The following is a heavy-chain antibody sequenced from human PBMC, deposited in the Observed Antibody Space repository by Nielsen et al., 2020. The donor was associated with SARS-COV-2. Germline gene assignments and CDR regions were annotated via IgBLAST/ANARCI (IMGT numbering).Heavy chain of an antibody. D-gene: IGHD2-21*02. CDR2: IDPDGSFT. V-gene: IGHV5-10-1*01. Sequence: GESLKISCKGSGYSFTSYWIGWVRQMPGKGLEWMGRIDPDGSFTNYGPSFQGRVIISADKSIDTAYLQWNSLKASDTAMYYCARGDWVPRQYYYMDVWGKGTTVTVSS. J-gene: IGHJ6*04. CDR3: ARGDWVPRQYYYMDV. CDR1: GYSFTSYW.